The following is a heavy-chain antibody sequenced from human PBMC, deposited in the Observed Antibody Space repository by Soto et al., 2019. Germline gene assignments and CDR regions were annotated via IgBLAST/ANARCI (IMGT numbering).Heavy chain of an antibody. CDR2: ISGSGGTT. V-gene: IGHV3-23*01. CDR1: GFTFSSYA. CDR3: ARNCGGDCYTNFDY. Sequence: EVQLLESGGGLVQPGGSLRLSCAASGFTFSSYAMSWVRQAPGRGLEWVSAISGSGGTTYYGDSVRGRFTVSRDNSRDTLYLQMNSLRADDTALYDCARNCGGDCYTNFDYWGQGTLVTVSS. J-gene: IGHJ4*02. D-gene: IGHD2-21*02.